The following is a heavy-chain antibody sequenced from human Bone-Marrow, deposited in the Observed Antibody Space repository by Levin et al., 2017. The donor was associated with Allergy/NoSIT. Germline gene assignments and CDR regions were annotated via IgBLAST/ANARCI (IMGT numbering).Heavy chain of an antibody. D-gene: IGHD5-12*01. Sequence: GESLKISCATSGFTFSDHYMDWVRQAPGKGLEWVGRTRNKAKSYTTDYAASVKGRFTISRDDSKSSVSLQMNSLKTEDTAVYYCTRWDSGYDSWGQGTLVTVSS. CDR1: GFTFSDHY. CDR3: TRWDSGYDS. J-gene: IGHJ5*02. V-gene: IGHV3-72*01. CDR2: TRNKAKSYTT.